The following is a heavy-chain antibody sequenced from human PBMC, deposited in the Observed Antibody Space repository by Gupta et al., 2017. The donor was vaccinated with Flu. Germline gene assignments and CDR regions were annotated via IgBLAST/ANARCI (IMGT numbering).Heavy chain of an antibody. CDR3: ARLDTCSSTSCYRSYYYMDV. Sequence: QVQLQQWGAGLLKPSETLSLTCAVYGGSFSGYYWRWIRQPPGKGLEWIGEINHSGSTNYNPSLKSRVTISVDTSKNQFSLKLSSVTAADTAVYYCARLDTCSSTSCYRSYYYMDVWGKGTTVTVSS. V-gene: IGHV4-34*01. J-gene: IGHJ6*03. D-gene: IGHD2-2*02. CDR1: GGSFSGYY. CDR2: INHSGST.